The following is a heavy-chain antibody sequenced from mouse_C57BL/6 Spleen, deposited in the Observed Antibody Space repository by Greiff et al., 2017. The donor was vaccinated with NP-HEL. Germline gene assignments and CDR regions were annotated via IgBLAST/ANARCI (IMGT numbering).Heavy chain of an antibody. D-gene: IGHD2-5*01. J-gene: IGHJ3*01. CDR2: IFPGSGST. V-gene: IGHV1-75*01. CDR1: GYTFTDYY. Sequence: VQLQESGPELVKPGASVKISCKASGYTFTDYYINWVKQRPGQGLEWIGWIFPGSGSTYYNEKFKGKATLTVDKSSSTAYMLLSSLTSEDSAVYFCARGSYYSNPAWFAYWGQGTLVTVSA. CDR3: ARGSYYSNPAWFAY.